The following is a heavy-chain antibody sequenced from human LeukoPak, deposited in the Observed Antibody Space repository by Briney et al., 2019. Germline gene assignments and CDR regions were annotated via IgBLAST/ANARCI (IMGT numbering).Heavy chain of an antibody. J-gene: IGHJ3*02. Sequence: GGSLRLSCAASGFTFSSYAIHWVRQAPGKGLEWVAVISFDGTHDFYADSVKGRFTISRDNSKNTLYLQMNSLRADDTAVYYCARARATVTRISSFDIWGQGTMVTVSS. V-gene: IGHV3-30*04. CDR3: ARARATVTRISSFDI. CDR2: ISFDGTHD. CDR1: GFTFSSYA. D-gene: IGHD4-17*01.